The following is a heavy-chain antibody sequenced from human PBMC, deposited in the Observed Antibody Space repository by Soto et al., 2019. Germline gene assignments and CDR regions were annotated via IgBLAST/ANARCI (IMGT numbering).Heavy chain of an antibody. CDR2: INHSGST. Sequence: QVQLQQWGAGLLKPAETLSLTCAVYGGSFSGYYWSWIRQPPGKGLERIGEINHSGSTNYNPSLKIQDTVSLDPSKHHFCLKQSSVTAAATAVYYCARGGLWFGELWGSDFDYWGQGTLVTVSS. D-gene: IGHD3-10*01. V-gene: IGHV4-34*01. CDR3: ARGGLWFGELWGSDFDY. CDR1: GGSFSGYY. J-gene: IGHJ4*02.